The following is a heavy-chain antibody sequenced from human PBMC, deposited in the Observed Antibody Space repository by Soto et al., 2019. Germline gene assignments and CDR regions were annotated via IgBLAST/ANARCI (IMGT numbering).Heavy chain of an antibody. Sequence: PSQTLSLTCAISGYSVSANSAAWNWIRQSPSRGLEWLGRTYYKSKWSTNYAVSVKSRITINPDTSNNQFSLQLTSVTPEDTAVYYCARDDQAMDVWGQGTTVTVSS. CDR3: ARDDQAMDV. CDR2: TYYKSKWST. V-gene: IGHV6-1*01. J-gene: IGHJ6*02. CDR1: GYSVSANSAA.